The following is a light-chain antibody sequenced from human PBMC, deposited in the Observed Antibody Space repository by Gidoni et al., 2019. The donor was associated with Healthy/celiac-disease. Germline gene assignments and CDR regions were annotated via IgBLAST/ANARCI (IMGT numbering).Light chain of an antibody. CDR2: DAS. V-gene: IGKV1-33*01. CDR3: QQYDNLQT. J-gene: IGKJ3*01. CDR1: QDISNY. Sequence: DIQMTQSPSSLSASVGDRVTITCQASQDISNYLNWYQQKPGKAPKLLIYDASNLETGVPSRFSGSGSGTDFTFTISSLQPEDIATYYCQQYDNLQTFGHXTKVDIK.